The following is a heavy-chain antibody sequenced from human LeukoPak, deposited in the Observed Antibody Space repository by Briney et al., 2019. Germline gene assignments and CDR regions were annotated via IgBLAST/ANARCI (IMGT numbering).Heavy chain of an antibody. V-gene: IGHV4-34*01. Sequence: PSETLSLTCAVYGGSFSGYYWSWIRQPPGKGLEWIGEINHSGSTNYNPSLKSRVTMSVDTSKNQFSLKLSSVTAADTAVYYCARELTMISPVYYYYYYMDVWGKGTTVTISS. CDR1: GGSFSGYY. D-gene: IGHD3-22*01. CDR2: INHSGST. J-gene: IGHJ6*03. CDR3: ARELTMISPVYYYYYYMDV.